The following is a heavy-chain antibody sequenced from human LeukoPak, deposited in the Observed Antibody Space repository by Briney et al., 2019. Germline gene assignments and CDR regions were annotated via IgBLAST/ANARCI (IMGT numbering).Heavy chain of an antibody. Sequence: GGSLRLSCAASGFSFDNAWMNWARQAPGKGLEWVGRIKRKTDGGTTDYATPVKGRFTISRDDSKNTLYLQMNSLKTEDTAMYYCASADSSSFHSWGQGTLVTVSS. CDR2: IKRKTDGGTT. CDR3: ASADSSSFHS. CDR1: GFSFDNAW. J-gene: IGHJ5*01. V-gene: IGHV3-15*01. D-gene: IGHD6-6*01.